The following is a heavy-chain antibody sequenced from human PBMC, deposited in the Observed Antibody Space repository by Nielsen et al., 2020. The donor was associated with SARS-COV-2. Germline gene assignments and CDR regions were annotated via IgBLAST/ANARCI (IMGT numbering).Heavy chain of an antibody. CDR3: ARLKEDYVWGSSLPSDAFDI. D-gene: IGHD3-16*01. CDR2: IYYSGST. J-gene: IGHJ3*02. CDR1: GGSISSYY. Sequence: SETLSLTCTVSGGSISSYYWSWIRQPPGKGLEWIGYIYYSGSTNYNPSLKSRVTISVDTSKNQFSLKLSSVTAADTAVYYCARLKEDYVWGSSLPSDAFDIWGQGTMVTVSS. V-gene: IGHV4-59*08.